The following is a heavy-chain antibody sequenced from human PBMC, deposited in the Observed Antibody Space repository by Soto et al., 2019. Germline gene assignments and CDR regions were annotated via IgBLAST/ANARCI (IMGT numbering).Heavy chain of an antibody. CDR3: ARAKRYCSSTSCYSYYYYYYMDV. J-gene: IGHJ6*03. CDR1: GGSISSYY. V-gene: IGHV4-59*01. D-gene: IGHD2-2*02. Sequence: QVQLQESGPGLVKPSETLSLTCTVSGGSISSYYWSWIRQPPGKGLEWIGYIYYSGSTNYNPSLKSRVTISVDTSKNQFSLKLSSVTAAEAAVYYCARAKRYCSSTSCYSYYYYYYMDVWGKGTTVTVSS. CDR2: IYYSGST.